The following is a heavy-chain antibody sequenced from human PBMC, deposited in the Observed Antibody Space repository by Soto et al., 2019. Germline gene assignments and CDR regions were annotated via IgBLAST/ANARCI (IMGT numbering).Heavy chain of an antibody. CDR3: ARAIGADFFDY. CDR1: GFTFSDYA. V-gene: IGHV3-23*01. D-gene: IGHD6-25*01. CDR2: ISDSGVNT. Sequence: GGSLRLSCTASGFTFSDYAMSWVRQAPGMGLEWVSTISDSGVNTFFGDSMKDRFTISRDNSKSTVYLQLNTVRAEDTAIYYCARAIGADFFDYWGQGTLVTVSS. J-gene: IGHJ4*02.